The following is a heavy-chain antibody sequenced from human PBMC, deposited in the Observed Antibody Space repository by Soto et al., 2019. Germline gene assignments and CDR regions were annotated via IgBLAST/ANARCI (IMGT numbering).Heavy chain of an antibody. Sequence: SSETLSLTCTVSGGSISSGGYYWSWIRQHPGKGLEWIGYIYYSGSTYYNPSLKSRVTISVDTSKNQFSLKLSSVTAADTAVYYCARRWQQLATLDYWGQGTLVTVSS. CDR1: GGSISSGGYY. D-gene: IGHD6-13*01. J-gene: IGHJ4*02. CDR2: IYYSGST. CDR3: ARRWQQLATLDY. V-gene: IGHV4-31*03.